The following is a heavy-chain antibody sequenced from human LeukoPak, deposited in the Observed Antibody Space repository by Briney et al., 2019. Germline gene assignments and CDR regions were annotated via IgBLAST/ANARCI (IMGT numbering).Heavy chain of an antibody. J-gene: IGHJ3*02. D-gene: IGHD1-14*01. CDR2: ISSSGSTI. CDR3: AKGILYGAPEDAFDI. V-gene: IGHV3-11*04. CDR1: GFTFSDYY. Sequence: PGGSLRLSCAASGFTFSDYYMSWIRQAPGKGLEWVSYISSSGSTICYADSVKGRFTISRDNAKNSLYLQMNSLRAEDTAVYYCAKGILYGAPEDAFDIWGQGTMVTVSS.